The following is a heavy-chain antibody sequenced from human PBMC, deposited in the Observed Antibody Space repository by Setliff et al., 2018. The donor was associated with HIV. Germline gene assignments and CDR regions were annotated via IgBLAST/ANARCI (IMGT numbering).Heavy chain of an antibody. CDR2: IAYSGTTMYT. J-gene: IGHJ4*02. V-gene: IGHV4-61*01. CDR3: ARGPPFAY. Sequence: PSETLSLTCSVSGGSVGSGSYYWSWIRQTPGKGLEWIADIAYSGTTMYTNYNPSLESRVIISEDTPMDQFFLKLTSVTADDTGIYYCARGPPFAYWGQGLLVTVSS. CDR1: GGSVGSGSYY.